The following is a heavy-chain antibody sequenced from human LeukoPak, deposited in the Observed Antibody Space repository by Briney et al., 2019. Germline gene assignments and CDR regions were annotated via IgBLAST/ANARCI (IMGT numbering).Heavy chain of an antibody. CDR1: GDSISGSY. J-gene: IGHJ5*02. D-gene: IGHD3/OR15-3a*01. V-gene: IGHV4-4*07. CDR3: ARERGTIMNVGGPTRFDP. Sequence: SETVSLTCTMSGDSISGSYWSWLRLPAGKGLEWIGRIYSSGRTNYNPALKGRVTMSVDTSKNEFSLKLTSVTAADTAVFYCARERGTIMNVGGPTRFDPWGQGILVIVSS. CDR2: IYSSGRT.